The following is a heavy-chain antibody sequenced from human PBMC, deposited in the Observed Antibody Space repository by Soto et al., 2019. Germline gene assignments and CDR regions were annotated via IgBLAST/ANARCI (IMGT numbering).Heavy chain of an antibody. Sequence: GGSLRLSCAASGFTFSSYAMHWVRQAPGKGLEWVALISYDGSNKNYGDSVKGRFTISRDNSKNTLYLQMNSLRAEDTAVYYCAKDRGYSGYDSLDYWGQGNLVTVSS. V-gene: IGHV3-30*18. CDR1: GFTFSSYA. D-gene: IGHD5-12*01. J-gene: IGHJ4*02. CDR2: ISYDGSNK. CDR3: AKDRGYSGYDSLDY.